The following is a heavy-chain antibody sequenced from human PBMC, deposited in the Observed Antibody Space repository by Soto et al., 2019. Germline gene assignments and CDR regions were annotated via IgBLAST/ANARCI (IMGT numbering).Heavy chain of an antibody. CDR1: GFTFSNNA. V-gene: IGHV3-30-3*01. CDR3: ARATTTSAFSAMGV. D-gene: IGHD1-1*01. Sequence: QVQLVESGGGVVQPGRSLRLSCAASGFTFSNNAMDWVRQAPGKGLEWVAVISYDGSNKYIAASVKGRFTLSKDNTKNPLFLQMNLLRAEATAVYYSARATTTSAFSAMGVWGQGTTVTVSS. CDR2: ISYDGSNK. J-gene: IGHJ6*02.